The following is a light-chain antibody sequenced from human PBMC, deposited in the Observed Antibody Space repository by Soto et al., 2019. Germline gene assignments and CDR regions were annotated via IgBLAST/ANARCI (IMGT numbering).Light chain of an antibody. CDR2: SSY. J-gene: IGLJ3*02. CDR1: SSNIGSNT. V-gene: IGLV1-44*01. CDR3: STWDDSLNGWV. Sequence: QSVLTQPPSVSGTPGQRVTISCSGSSSNIGSNTVNWYQQFPGTAPRLLIYSSYQRPSGVPDRFSGSRSGTSASLAISGLQSDDEADYFCSTWDDSLNGWVFGGGTKVTVL.